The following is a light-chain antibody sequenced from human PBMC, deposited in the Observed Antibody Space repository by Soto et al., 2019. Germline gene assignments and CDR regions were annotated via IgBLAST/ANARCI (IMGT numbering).Light chain of an antibody. CDR3: QHYNNWPPDYT. Sequence: VMTQSPATLSASPGETATLSCRASQSIISYLAWYQQKPGQAPRLLIYGASMRATGVPTRFSGSESGTEFTLTISSLQSEDFAVYYCQHYNNWPPDYTFGQGTKVEIK. CDR2: GAS. V-gene: IGKV3-15*01. CDR1: QSIISY. J-gene: IGKJ2*01.